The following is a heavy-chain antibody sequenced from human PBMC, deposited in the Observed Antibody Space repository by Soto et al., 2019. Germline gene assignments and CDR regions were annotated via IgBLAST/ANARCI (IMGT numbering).Heavy chain of an antibody. V-gene: IGHV1-46*03. D-gene: IGHD3-10*01. CDR3: ACLGAITMVRGVIIDAFDI. J-gene: IGHJ3*02. Sequence: ASVKVSCKASGYTFTSYYMHWVRQAPEQRLEWMGIINPSGGSTSYAQKFQGRVTMTRDTSTSTVYMELSSLRSEDTAVYYCACLGAITMVRGVIIDAFDIWGQGTMVTVS. CDR2: INPSGGST. CDR1: GYTFTSYY.